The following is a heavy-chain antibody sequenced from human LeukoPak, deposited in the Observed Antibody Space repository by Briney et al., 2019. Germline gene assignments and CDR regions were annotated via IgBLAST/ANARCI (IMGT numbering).Heavy chain of an antibody. Sequence: EASVKVSCKASGYTFTSYYMHWVRQAPGQGLEWMGIINPSGGSTNYAQKFQGRVTITADKSTSTAYMELSSLRSEDTAVYYCARIDYYDSSDNWFDPWGQGTLVTVSS. V-gene: IGHV1-46*01. J-gene: IGHJ5*02. CDR2: INPSGGST. CDR1: GYTFTSYY. CDR3: ARIDYYDSSDNWFDP. D-gene: IGHD3-22*01.